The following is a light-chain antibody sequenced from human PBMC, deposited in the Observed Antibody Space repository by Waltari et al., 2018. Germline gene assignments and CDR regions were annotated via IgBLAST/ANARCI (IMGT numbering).Light chain of an antibody. CDR3: QNHERLPAT. CDR1: QSIGKY. CDR2: EAS. V-gene: IGKV3-20*01. J-gene: IGKJ1*01. Sequence: ELLLTQSPGTLSLSPGARATLSCRASQSIGKYLVWYPQKPGQAPRLLMYEASRRATGIPDRFSGSGSGTDFSLTISRLEPEDFAVYYCQNHERLPATFGQGTKVEIK.